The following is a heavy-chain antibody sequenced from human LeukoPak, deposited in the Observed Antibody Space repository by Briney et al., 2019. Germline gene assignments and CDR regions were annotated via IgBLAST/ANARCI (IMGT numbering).Heavy chain of an antibody. CDR3: ASIGYCSSTSCSTGGSYYFDY. Sequence: PGGSLRLSCAASRFTFSNYWMNWFRQAPGKGLEWVSAISGSGGSTYYADSVKGRFTISRDNSKNTLYLQMNSLRAEDTAVYYCASIGYCSSTSCSTGGSYYFDYWGQGTLVTVSS. CDR1: RFTFSNYW. CDR2: ISGSGGST. V-gene: IGHV3-23*01. J-gene: IGHJ4*02. D-gene: IGHD2-2*01.